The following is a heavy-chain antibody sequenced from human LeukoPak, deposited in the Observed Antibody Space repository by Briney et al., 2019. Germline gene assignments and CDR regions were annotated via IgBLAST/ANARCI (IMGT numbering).Heavy chain of an antibody. CDR1: GGSFSGYY. J-gene: IGHJ4*02. CDR2: INHSGST. V-gene: IGHV4-34*01. D-gene: IGHD2-2*01. Sequence: SETLSLTCAVYGGSFSGYYWSWIRQPPGKGLEWIGEINHSGSTNYNPSLKSRVTISVDTSKNQFSLKLSSVTAADTAVYYCARTRVFLVPAANYYFDYWDQGTLVTVSS. CDR3: ARTRVFLVPAANYYFDY.